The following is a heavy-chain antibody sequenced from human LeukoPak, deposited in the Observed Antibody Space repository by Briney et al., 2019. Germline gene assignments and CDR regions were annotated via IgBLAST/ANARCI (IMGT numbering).Heavy chain of an antibody. CDR3: SRDQLGGDPDDYYYYYYMDV. CDR1: GFTFGDYA. D-gene: IGHD4-17*01. V-gene: IGHV3-49*03. Sequence: GGSLRLSCTASGFTFGDYAMSWFRQAPGKGLEWVGFIRSKRYGGATEYAASVKGRFTISRDDSKSIAYLQMNSLKTEDTAMYYCSRDQLGGDPDDYYYYYYMDVWGKGTTVTVSS. J-gene: IGHJ6*03. CDR2: IRSKRYGGAT.